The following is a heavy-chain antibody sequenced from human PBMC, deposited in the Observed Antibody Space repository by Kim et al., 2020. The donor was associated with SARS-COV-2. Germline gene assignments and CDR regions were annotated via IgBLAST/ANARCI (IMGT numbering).Heavy chain of an antibody. V-gene: IGHV4-34*01. Sequence: SETLSLTCAVYGGSFSGYYWSWIRQPPGKGLEWIGEINHSGSTNYNPSLKSRVTISVDTSKNQFSLKLSSVTAADTAVYYCARGRMVRVKGYYFDYWGQGTLVTVSS. D-gene: IGHD2-15*01. CDR1: GGSFSGYY. CDR3: ARGRMVRVKGYYFDY. CDR2: INHSGST. J-gene: IGHJ4*02.